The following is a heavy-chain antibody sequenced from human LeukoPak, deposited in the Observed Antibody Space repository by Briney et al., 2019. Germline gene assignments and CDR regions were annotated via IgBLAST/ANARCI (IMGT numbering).Heavy chain of an antibody. CDR1: GFTFSRYG. J-gene: IGHJ4*02. V-gene: IGHV3-30*03. D-gene: IGHD3-22*01. Sequence: GGSLRLSCAASGFTFSRYGMHWVRQAPGKGLEWVAVISYDGSNKYYADSVKGRFTISRDNSKNTLYLQMNNLRVEDTAVYYCARRDYYDSSGYSPLFDYWGQGTLVTVSS. CDR3: ARRDYYDSSGYSPLFDY. CDR2: ISYDGSNK.